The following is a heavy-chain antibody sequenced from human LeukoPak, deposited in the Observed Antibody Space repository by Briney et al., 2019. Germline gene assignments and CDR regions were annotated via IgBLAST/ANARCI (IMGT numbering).Heavy chain of an antibody. D-gene: IGHD7-27*01. Sequence: SETLSLTCTVSGGSISSYYWSWIRQPPGKGLEWIGYIYYSGSTNYNPSLKSRVTISVDTSKNQFSLKLSSVTAGDTAVYYCARGLGYFDYWGQGTLVTVSS. CDR1: GGSISSYY. CDR2: IYYSGST. J-gene: IGHJ4*02. CDR3: ARGLGYFDY. V-gene: IGHV4-59*12.